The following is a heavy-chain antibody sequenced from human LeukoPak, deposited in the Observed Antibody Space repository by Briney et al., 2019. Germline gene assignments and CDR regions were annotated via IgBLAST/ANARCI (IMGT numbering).Heavy chain of an antibody. Sequence: ASVKVSCKASGYTFTSYDINWVRQATGQGLEWMGWMYPNSGNTGYAQKFQGRATITRNTSISTAYMELSSLRSEDTAVYYCARGPHRVLYYYYYMDVWGKGTTVTVSS. CDR3: ARGPHRVLYYYYYMDV. D-gene: IGHD6-6*01. CDR1: GYTFTSYD. J-gene: IGHJ6*03. V-gene: IGHV1-8*03. CDR2: MYPNSGNT.